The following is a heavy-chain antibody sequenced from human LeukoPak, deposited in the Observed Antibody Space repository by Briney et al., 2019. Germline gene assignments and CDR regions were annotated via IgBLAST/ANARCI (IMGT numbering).Heavy chain of an antibody. J-gene: IGHJ4*02. CDR3: ARDLRPWELLSAFDD. D-gene: IGHD1-26*01. CDR2: IINSDNTI. CDR1: GFSFSDYY. V-gene: IGHV3-11*04. Sequence: GGSLRLSCAASGFSFSDYYTNWIRQAPGKGLEWISYIINSDNTIYYANSVKGRFTISRDNAKNSLYLQMNNLRAEDTGVYYCARDLRPWELLSAFDDWGQGTLVIVSS.